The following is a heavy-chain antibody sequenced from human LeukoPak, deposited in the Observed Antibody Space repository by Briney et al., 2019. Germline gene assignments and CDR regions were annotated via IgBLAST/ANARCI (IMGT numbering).Heavy chain of an antibody. CDR1: GFTFSSYE. J-gene: IGHJ4*02. CDR2: ISSSGTST. CDR3: ARDSGWYTEIDY. D-gene: IGHD6-19*01. Sequence: PGGSLRLSCAASGFTFSSYEINWVRQAPGQGLEWISFISSSGTSTSYAASLRGRFTISRDNAKNSLYLQMNSLRVADPAVYYCARDSGWYTEIDYWGQGTLVTVSS. V-gene: IGHV3-48*03.